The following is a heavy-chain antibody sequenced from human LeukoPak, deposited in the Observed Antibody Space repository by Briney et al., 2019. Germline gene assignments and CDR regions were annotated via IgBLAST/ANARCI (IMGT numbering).Heavy chain of an antibody. CDR2: IRSKAYRWTT. D-gene: IGHD5-18*01. Sequence: GGSLRLSCTGSGFTFGDHAMSWVRQAPGKGLEWVGFIRSKAYRWTTEYAASVKGRFTISRDDSASIAYLQMNSLRIEDTAVYYCARGPIQLWIHNAMDVWGQGTTVTVSS. J-gene: IGHJ6*02. V-gene: IGHV3-49*04. CDR3: ARGPIQLWIHNAMDV. CDR1: GFTFGDHA.